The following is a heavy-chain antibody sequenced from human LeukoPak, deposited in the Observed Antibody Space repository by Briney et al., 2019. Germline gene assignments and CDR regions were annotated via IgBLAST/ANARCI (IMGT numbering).Heavy chain of an antibody. V-gene: IGHV1-2*06. CDR3: ARDSDFWSGCYGDYYYYMDV. Sequence: ASVKVSCKASGYTFTGYYMHWVRQAPGQGLEWMGRINPNSGGTNYAQKFQGRVTMTRDTSISTAYMELSRLRSDDTAVYYCARDSDFWSGCYGDYYYYMDVWGKGTTVTVSS. CDR2: INPNSGGT. D-gene: IGHD3-3*01. CDR1: GYTFTGYY. J-gene: IGHJ6*03.